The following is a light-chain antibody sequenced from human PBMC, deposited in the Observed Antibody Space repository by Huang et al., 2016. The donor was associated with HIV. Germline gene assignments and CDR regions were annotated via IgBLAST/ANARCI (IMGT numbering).Light chain of an antibody. J-gene: IGKJ4*01. CDR2: DAS. V-gene: IGKV3-11*01. CDR3: QHRRNWPLT. Sequence: EIVLTQSPATLSLSPGERATLSCRASQSVSSYLAWYQQKPGQAPRLLIYDASNRATGIPARFSGSGSGTDFTHTISSLEPEDFAVYYCQHRRNWPLTFGGGTKVEIK. CDR1: QSVSSY.